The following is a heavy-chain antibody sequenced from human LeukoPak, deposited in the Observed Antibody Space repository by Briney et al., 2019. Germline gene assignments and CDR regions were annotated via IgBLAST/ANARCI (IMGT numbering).Heavy chain of an antibody. CDR1: GGSISSSSYY. Sequence: SETLSLTCTVSGGSISSSSYYWGWIRQPPGKGLEWIGSIYYSGSTYYNPSLKSRVTISVDTSKNQFSLKLSSVTAADTAVYYCAISYYYDSSGYYLVVGDDIWGQGTMVTVSS. V-gene: IGHV4-39*07. D-gene: IGHD3-22*01. CDR2: IYYSGST. J-gene: IGHJ3*02. CDR3: AISYYYDSSGYYLVVGDDI.